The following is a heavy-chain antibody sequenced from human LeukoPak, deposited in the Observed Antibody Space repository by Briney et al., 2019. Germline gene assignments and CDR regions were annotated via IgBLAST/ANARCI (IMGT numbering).Heavy chain of an antibody. J-gene: IGHJ4*02. D-gene: IGHD3-22*01. CDR2: INPSGGST. CDR3: ARGGRITMIVVVISPYEY. Sequence: ASVKVSCKASGYTFTGYYMRWVRQAPGQGLEWMGIINPSGGSTSYAQKFQGRVTMTRDTSTSTVYMELSSLRSEDTAVYYCARGGRITMIVVVISPYEYWGQGTLVTVSS. V-gene: IGHV1-46*01. CDR1: GYTFTGYY.